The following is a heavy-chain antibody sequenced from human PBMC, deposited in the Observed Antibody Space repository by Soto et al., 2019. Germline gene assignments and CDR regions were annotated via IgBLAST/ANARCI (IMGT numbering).Heavy chain of an antibody. CDR1: GYTFTSYY. D-gene: IGHD1-26*01. J-gene: IGHJ6*02. Sequence: QVQLVQSGAEVKKPGASVKVSCKASGYTFTSYYMHWVRQAPGQGLEWMGIINPSGGSTSYAQKFQGRGTMTRDTSTSTVYMELSSLRSEDTAVYYCAREVPGRVMDVWGQGTTVTVSS. V-gene: IGHV1-46*01. CDR2: INPSGGST. CDR3: AREVPGRVMDV.